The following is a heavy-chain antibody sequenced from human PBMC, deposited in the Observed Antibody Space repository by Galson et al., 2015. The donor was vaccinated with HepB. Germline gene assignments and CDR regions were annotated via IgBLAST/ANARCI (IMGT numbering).Heavy chain of an antibody. Sequence: QSGAEVKKPGESLKISCEGSGSSFTMYWIAWVRQMPGKGLEWMGIINPRDSDTRYSPSFQGQVTISADKSINTAYLQWSSLKASDSATYYCAKSVTTNWPYDLWGRGTLVTVSS. D-gene: IGHD4-17*01. CDR1: GSSFTMYW. J-gene: IGHJ2*01. CDR2: INPRDSDT. V-gene: IGHV5-51*03. CDR3: AKSVTTNWPYDL.